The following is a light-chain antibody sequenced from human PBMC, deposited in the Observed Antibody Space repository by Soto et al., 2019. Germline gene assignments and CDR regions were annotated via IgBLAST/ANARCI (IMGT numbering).Light chain of an antibody. CDR1: QSVDSY. Sequence: EIVLTQSPPTLSLSPGERATLSCRASQSVDSYLGWYQQKPGQAPRLLIFDASNRATGIPARFSGSGSGTDFTLTISSLEPEDFAVYYCQQHSNRLTFGGGTKVEIK. CDR2: DAS. J-gene: IGKJ4*01. V-gene: IGKV3-11*01. CDR3: QQHSNRLT.